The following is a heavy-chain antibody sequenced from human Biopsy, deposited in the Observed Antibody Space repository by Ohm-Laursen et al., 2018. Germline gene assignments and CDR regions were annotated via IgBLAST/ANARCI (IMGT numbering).Heavy chain of an antibody. CDR1: GFSSSDNY. Sequence: SLRLSCAASGFSSSDNYMDWVRQAPGKGLEWVGRIRDKANSYTTDYAASVKGRFTTSRDDSKNSLYLQMNSLKTEDTALYYCARAGRYCSGGGCYSWFDSWGQGTLVTVSS. V-gene: IGHV3-72*01. D-gene: IGHD2-15*01. CDR3: ARAGRYCSGGGCYSWFDS. CDR2: IRDKANSYTT. J-gene: IGHJ5*01.